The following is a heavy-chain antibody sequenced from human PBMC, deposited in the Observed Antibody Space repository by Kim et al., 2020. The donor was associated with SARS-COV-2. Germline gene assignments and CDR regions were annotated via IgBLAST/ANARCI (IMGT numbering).Heavy chain of an antibody. J-gene: IGHJ4*02. CDR3: TRVDYGDPCYFDY. Sequence: GGSLRLSCTASGFTFGDYAMSWVRQAPGKGLEWVGFIRSKAYGGTTEYAASVKDRFTISRDDSKSIAYLQMNSLKTEDTAVYYCTRVDYGDPCYFDYWGQGTLVTVSS. CDR1: GFTFGDYA. V-gene: IGHV3-49*04. D-gene: IGHD4-17*01. CDR2: IRSKAYGGTT.